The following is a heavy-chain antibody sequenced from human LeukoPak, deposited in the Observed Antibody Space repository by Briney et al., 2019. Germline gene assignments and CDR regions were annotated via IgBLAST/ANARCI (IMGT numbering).Heavy chain of an antibody. J-gene: IGHJ6*03. CDR2: ISGSGGST. D-gene: IGHD3-22*01. CDR1: GFTFSSYA. CDR3: AKAHYDSSGYMGDYYYYMDV. V-gene: IGHV3-23*01. Sequence: GGPLRLSCAPSGFTFSSYAMSWVRQPPGRGLEGVSAISGSGGSTYYADSVKGRFTISRDNSTNTLYLQMNSLRAEDTAVYYCAKAHYDSSGYMGDYYYYMDVWGKGTTVTVSS.